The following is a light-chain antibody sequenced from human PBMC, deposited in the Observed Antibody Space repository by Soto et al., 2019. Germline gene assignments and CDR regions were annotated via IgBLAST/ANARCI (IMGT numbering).Light chain of an antibody. Sequence: QSVLTQPASVSGSPGQSITISCTGTSSDVGGYNYVSWYQQHLGKAPKLMIYDVSNRPSGVSNRFSGPKSGNTASLTISGLQAEDEADYYCSSYTSSSSLGVFGGGTKLTVL. CDR1: SSDVGGYNY. J-gene: IGLJ3*02. CDR2: DVS. CDR3: SSYTSSSSLGV. V-gene: IGLV2-14*01.